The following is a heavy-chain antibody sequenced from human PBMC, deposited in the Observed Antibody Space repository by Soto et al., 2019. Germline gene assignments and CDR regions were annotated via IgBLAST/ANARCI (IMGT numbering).Heavy chain of an antibody. CDR2: LYHSADT. CDR1: GVPIRSYF. CDR3: VCSKNRELAFDY. V-gene: IGHV4-59*01. D-gene: IGHD1-7*01. Sequence: QVQLQESGPGLVKPSETLSLTCTVSGVPIRSYFWSWIRQPPGKGLEWIGCLYHSADTKYSPSLKSRATMAVDTYKKHLSLRLHSVTAADTALYYCVCSKNRELAFDYWGQGALVTVSS. J-gene: IGHJ4*02.